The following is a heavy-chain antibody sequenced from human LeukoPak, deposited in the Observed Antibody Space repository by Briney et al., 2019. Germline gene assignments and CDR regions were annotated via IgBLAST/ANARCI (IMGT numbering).Heavy chain of an antibody. CDR2: IYPGDSDT. CDR1: GYSFTSYW. D-gene: IGHD6-13*01. Sequence: GGSLKISCKGSGYSFTSYWIGWVRQMPGKGLEWMGIIYPGDSDTRYSPSFQGQVTISADKSISTAYLQWSSLKASDTAMYYCARRVAAAGTVFDYWGQGTLVTVSS. CDR3: ARRVAAAGTVFDY. V-gene: IGHV5-51*01. J-gene: IGHJ4*02.